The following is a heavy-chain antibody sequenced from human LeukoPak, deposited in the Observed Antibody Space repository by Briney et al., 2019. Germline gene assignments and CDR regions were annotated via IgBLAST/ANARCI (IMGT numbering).Heavy chain of an antibody. Sequence: GASVKVSCKASGGTFSSYAISWVRQAPGQGLEWMGRIIPILGTANYAQKFQGRVTITAEKYTSTAYMELRSLRSEDTAVYYCAREYSSHPYYYYGMDVWGQGTTVTVSS. J-gene: IGHJ6*02. D-gene: IGHD6-13*01. CDR2: IIPILGTA. V-gene: IGHV1-69*04. CDR3: AREYSSHPYYYYGMDV. CDR1: GGTFSSYA.